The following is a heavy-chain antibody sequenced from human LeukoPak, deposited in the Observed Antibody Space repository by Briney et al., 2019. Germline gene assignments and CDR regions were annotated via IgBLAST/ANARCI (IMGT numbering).Heavy chain of an antibody. J-gene: IGHJ4*02. Sequence: PGGSLRLSCAASGFTFSSYWMSWVRQAPGKGLEWVSYISSSSSTIYYADSVEGRFTISRDNAKNSLYLQMNSLRAEDTAVYYCAKSVAGSGAGFDYWGQGTLVTVSS. V-gene: IGHV3-48*01. D-gene: IGHD6-19*01. CDR2: ISSSSSTI. CDR3: AKSVAGSGAGFDY. CDR1: GFTFSSYW.